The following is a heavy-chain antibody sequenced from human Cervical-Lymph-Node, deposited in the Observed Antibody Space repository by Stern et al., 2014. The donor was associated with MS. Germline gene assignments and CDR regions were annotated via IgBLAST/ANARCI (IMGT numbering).Heavy chain of an antibody. D-gene: IGHD1-1*01. Sequence: VQLVQSGAEVKKPGESVKISCEGSGYTFTSHWIAWVRQVPGNGLEWMGIIYPCASDPRYSPSFQGRVTISADRSISTAYLQWRTLRASDTAMYYCARRGTTGTIDGFDIWGQGSMVTVSS. V-gene: IGHV5-51*01. CDR1: GYTFTSHW. J-gene: IGHJ3*02. CDR3: ARRGTTGTIDGFDI. CDR2: IYPCASDP.